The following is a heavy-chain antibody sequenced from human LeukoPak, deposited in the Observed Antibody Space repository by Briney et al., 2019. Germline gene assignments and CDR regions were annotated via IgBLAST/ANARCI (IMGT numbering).Heavy chain of an antibody. CDR3: AKATSGNEDVSEAGGGWFDP. V-gene: IGHV3-30*18. D-gene: IGHD2-2*01. CDR1: GFTFSNYG. CDR2: ISFDGSNK. Sequence: GRSLRLSCATSGFTFSNYGMHWVRQAPGKGLEWVAVISFDGSNKFYSDSLKGRFTISRDNSKNTLHLQMESLRPDDTGVYYCAKATSGNEDVSEAGGGWFDPWGQGTLVTVSS. J-gene: IGHJ5*02.